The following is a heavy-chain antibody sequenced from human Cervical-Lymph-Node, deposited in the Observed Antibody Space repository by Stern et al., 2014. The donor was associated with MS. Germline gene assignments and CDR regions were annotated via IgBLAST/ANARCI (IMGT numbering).Heavy chain of an antibody. J-gene: IGHJ6*02. V-gene: IGHV1-2*04. CDR2: INPSSGGT. CDR1: GYTFPGYY. Sequence: QVQLGQPGAEVKKPGASGKVSCKASGYTFPGYYMHWVRHAPGPGPEGMGWINPSSGGTNDAQKFQGWVTMARDTSISTAYMELSRLRSDDTAVYYCAREVQGGMDVWGQGTTGTVSS. CDR3: AREVQGGMDV.